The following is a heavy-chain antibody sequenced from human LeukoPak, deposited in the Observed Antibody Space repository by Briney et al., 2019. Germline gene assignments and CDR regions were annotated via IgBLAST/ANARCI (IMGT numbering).Heavy chain of an antibody. CDR1: GGSISSGSYY. V-gene: IGHV4-61*02. CDR2: IYTSGST. J-gene: IGHJ6*02. D-gene: IGHD1-1*01. Sequence: SETLSLTCTVSGGSISSGSYYWSWIRQPAGKGLEWIGRIYTSGSTNYNPSLKSRVTISVDTSKNQFSLKLSSVTAADTAVYYCAFPTAGDYYYGMDVWGQGTTVTVSS. CDR3: AFPTAGDYYYGMDV.